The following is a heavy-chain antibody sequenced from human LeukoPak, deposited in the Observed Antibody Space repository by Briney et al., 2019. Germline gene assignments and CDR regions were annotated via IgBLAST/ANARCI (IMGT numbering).Heavy chain of an antibody. CDR3: ARVSGGSSSLDANFDY. Sequence: ASVKVSCKVSGYTLTELSMHWVRQAPGQGLEWMGWIRSYNGNTDYAQKLQGRLTMTTDTSTSTAYMELRSLRSDDTAVYYCARVSGGSSSLDANFDYWGQGTLVTVSS. D-gene: IGHD6-13*01. V-gene: IGHV1-18*01. CDR1: GYTLTELS. J-gene: IGHJ4*02. CDR2: IRSYNGNT.